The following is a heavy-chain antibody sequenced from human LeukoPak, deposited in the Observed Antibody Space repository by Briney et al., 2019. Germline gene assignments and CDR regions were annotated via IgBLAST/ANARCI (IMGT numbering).Heavy chain of an antibody. CDR2: IYYSGST. Sequence: PSETLSLTCTVSGGSITSSSHYWGWIRQPPGKGLEWIGSIYYSGSTYYNPSLKSRVTISVDTSKNQFSLKLSSVTAADTAVYYCARHSRTVGSVGIDPWGQGTLVTVSS. CDR1: GGSITSSSHY. D-gene: IGHD4-23*01. CDR3: ARHSRTVGSVGIDP. V-gene: IGHV4-39*01. J-gene: IGHJ5*02.